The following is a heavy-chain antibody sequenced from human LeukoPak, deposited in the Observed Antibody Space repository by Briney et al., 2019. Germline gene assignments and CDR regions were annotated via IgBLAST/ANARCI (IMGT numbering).Heavy chain of an antibody. D-gene: IGHD3-10*01. J-gene: IGHJ5*02. V-gene: IGHV1-2*02. Sequence: GASVKVSCKASGYTFTDYYMHWVRQAPGQGLEWMGWINPDSGGTNYAEKFQGRVTMTRDTSISTAYMELSRLKSDDTAMYYCARVGVRGLHRWFDPWGQGTLVTVSS. CDR3: ARVGVRGLHRWFDP. CDR1: GYTFTDYY. CDR2: INPDSGGT.